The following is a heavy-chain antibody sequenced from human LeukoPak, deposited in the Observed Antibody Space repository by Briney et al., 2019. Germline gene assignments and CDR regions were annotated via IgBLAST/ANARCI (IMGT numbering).Heavy chain of an antibody. CDR1: GFTFSNAW. CDR3: TTGSHYYYGSGSYYPPLY. D-gene: IGHD3-10*01. CDR2: IKSKTDGGTT. V-gene: IGHV3-15*01. Sequence: PGGSLRPSCAASGFTFSNAWMSWVRQAPGKGLEWVGRIKSKTDGGTTDYAAPVKGRFTISRDDSKNTLYLQMNSLKTEDTAVYYCTTGSHYYYGSGSYYPPLYWGQGTLVTVSS. J-gene: IGHJ4*02.